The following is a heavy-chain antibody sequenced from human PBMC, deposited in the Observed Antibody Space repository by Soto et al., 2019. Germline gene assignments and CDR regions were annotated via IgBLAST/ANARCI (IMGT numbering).Heavy chain of an antibody. CDR2: ISAYNGNT. J-gene: IGHJ4*02. D-gene: IGHD3-22*01. Sequence: ASVKVSCKASGYTFTSYGISWVRQAPGQGLEWMGWISAYNGNTNYAQKLQGRVTMTTDTSTSTAYMELRSLRSDDTAVYYCARESASAWKTTWYYYDSSGYRYYFDYWGQGTLVTVAS. V-gene: IGHV1-18*01. CDR3: ARESASAWKTTWYYYDSSGYRYYFDY. CDR1: GYTFTSYG.